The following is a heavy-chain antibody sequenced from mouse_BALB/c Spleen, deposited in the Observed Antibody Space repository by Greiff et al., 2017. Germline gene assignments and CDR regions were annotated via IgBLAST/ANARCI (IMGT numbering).Heavy chain of an antibody. J-gene: IGHJ4*01. V-gene: IGHV1-63*02. D-gene: IGHD5-1*01. CDR2: IYPGGGYT. Sequence: QVQLKESGAELVRPGTSVKISCKASGYTFTNYWLGWVKQRPGHGLEWIGDIYPGGGYTNYNEKFKGKATLTADTSSSTAYMQLSSLTSEDSAVYFCARAVPMGAMDYWGQGTSVTVSS. CDR1: GYTFTNYW. CDR3: ARAVPMGAMDY.